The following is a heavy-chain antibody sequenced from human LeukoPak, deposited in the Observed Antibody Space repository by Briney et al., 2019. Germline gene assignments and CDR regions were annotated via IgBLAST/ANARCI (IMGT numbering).Heavy chain of an antibody. D-gene: IGHD1-26*01. J-gene: IGHJ4*02. CDR2: MDIDGSEK. CDR3: ARDPVEWELLLDY. V-gene: IGHV3-7*01. Sequence: GGSLRLSCAASGFTFSNYWMGWVRQAPGKRPEWVANMDIDGSEKYYADSVKGRFSISRDNARNSVYLQMASLRVEDTAVYYCARDPVEWELLLDYWGQGTLVTVSS. CDR1: GFTFSNYW.